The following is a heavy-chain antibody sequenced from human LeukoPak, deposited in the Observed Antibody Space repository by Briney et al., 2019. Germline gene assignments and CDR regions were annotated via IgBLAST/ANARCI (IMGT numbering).Heavy chain of an antibody. D-gene: IGHD3-10*01. CDR3: ARDKGVAPLFYYYGMDV. V-gene: IGHV3-74*01. CDR2: INSDGSST. CDR1: GLTFSSYW. Sequence: GGSLRLSCAASGLTFSSYWMHWVRQAPGKGLVWVSRINSDGSSTSYADSVKGRFTISRDNAKNTLYLQMNSLRAEDTAVYYCARDKGVAPLFYYYGMDVWGQGTTVTVSS. J-gene: IGHJ6*02.